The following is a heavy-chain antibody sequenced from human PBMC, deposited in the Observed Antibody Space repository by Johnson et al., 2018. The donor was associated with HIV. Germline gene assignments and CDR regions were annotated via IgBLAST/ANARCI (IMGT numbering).Heavy chain of an antibody. CDR3: AKDLVVTAPGAFDI. D-gene: IGHD2-21*02. V-gene: IGHV3-30-3*01. J-gene: IGHJ3*02. Sequence: QVQLVESGGGVVQPGRSLRLSCAASGFTFSSYAMHWVRQAPGKGLEWVAVISYDGGNKYYADSVKGRLTISRDNSKNTLYLQMSSLRAEDTAGYYCAKDLVVTAPGAFDIWGQGTMVTVSS. CDR1: GFTFSSYA. CDR2: ISYDGGNK.